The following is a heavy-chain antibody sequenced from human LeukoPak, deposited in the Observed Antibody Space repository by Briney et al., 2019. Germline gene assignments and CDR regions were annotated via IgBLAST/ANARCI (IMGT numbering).Heavy chain of an antibody. V-gene: IGHV3-74*01. J-gene: IGHJ4*01. D-gene: IGHD5-12*01. Sequence: GGSLRLSCAASGFTFSSYLMHWVRQAPGKGLVWVSRVNSDVSDTTYADSVKGRFTISRDNAKNTLYLQMNSLRAEDTAVYYCARDFRYALDYWGSGTLVTVSS. CDR2: VNSDVSDT. CDR3: ARDFRYALDY. CDR1: GFTFSSYL.